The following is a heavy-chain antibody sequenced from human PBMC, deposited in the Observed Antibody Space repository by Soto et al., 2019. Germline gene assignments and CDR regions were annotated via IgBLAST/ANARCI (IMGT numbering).Heavy chain of an antibody. J-gene: IGHJ6*02. Sequence: QVQLQESGPGLVKPSQTLSLTCTVSGGSISSGGYYWSWIRQHPGKGLEWIGYIYYSGSTYYNPSLKSRVTISVDTSKNQFSLKLSSVTAADTAVYYCARDLGGITIFGVVMSYGMDVWGQGTTVTVSS. V-gene: IGHV4-31*03. D-gene: IGHD3-3*01. CDR1: GGSISSGGYY. CDR2: IYYSGST. CDR3: ARDLGGITIFGVVMSYGMDV.